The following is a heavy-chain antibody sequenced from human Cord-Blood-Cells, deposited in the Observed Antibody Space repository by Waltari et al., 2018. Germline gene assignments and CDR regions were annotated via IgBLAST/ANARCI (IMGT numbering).Heavy chain of an antibody. CDR3: ARDRNSYGYFDY. Sequence: EVQLVESGGGLLQPGGSLRLSCAASGFTVSSNYMSWVRQAPGQGLGWVSVIYSGGSTYYADSVKGRFTISRDNSKNTLYLQMNSLRAEDTDVYYCARDRNSYGYFDYWGQGTLVTVSS. J-gene: IGHJ4*02. CDR1: GFTVSSNY. V-gene: IGHV3-53*01. CDR2: IYSGGST. D-gene: IGHD5-18*01.